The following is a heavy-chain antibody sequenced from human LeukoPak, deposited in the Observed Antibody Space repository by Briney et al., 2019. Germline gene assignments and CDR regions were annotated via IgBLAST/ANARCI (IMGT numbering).Heavy chain of an antibody. CDR2: IRYDGSNK. J-gene: IGHJ4*02. D-gene: IGHD2-2*01. Sequence: GGSLRLSCAASGFTFSSYGMHWVRQAPGKGLEWVAFIRYDGSNKYYADSVKGRFTISRDNSKNTLYLQMNSLRAEDTAVYYCAKDDDIVVVPAAPLGYWGQGTLVTVSS. CDR3: AKDDDIVVVPAAPLGY. V-gene: IGHV3-30*02. CDR1: GFTFSSYG.